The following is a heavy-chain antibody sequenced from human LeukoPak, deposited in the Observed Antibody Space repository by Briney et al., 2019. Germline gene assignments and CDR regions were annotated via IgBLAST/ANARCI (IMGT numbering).Heavy chain of an antibody. Sequence: GGSLRLSCAASGFTFSSYAMHWVRHAPGKGLEWVAVISYDGSNKYYADSVKGRFTISRDNSKNTLYLQMNSLRAEDTAVYYCARDPYLSYVLRYFDWLYESDYWGQGTLVTVSS. CDR3: ARDPYLSYVLRYFDWLYESDY. CDR2: ISYDGSNK. D-gene: IGHD3-9*01. V-gene: IGHV3-30-3*01. J-gene: IGHJ4*02. CDR1: GFTFSSYA.